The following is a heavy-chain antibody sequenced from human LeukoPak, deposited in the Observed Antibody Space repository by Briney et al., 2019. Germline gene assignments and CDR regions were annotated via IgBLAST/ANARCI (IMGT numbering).Heavy chain of an antibody. CDR2: ISYDGSNK. Sequence: GGSLRLSCAASGFTFSSYGMHWVRQAPGEGLEWVAVISYDGSNKYYADSVKGRFTISRDNAKNSLYLQMNSLRAEDTAVYYCAELGITMIGGVWGKGTTVTISS. J-gene: IGHJ6*04. CDR1: GFTFSSYG. CDR3: AELGITMIGGV. D-gene: IGHD3-10*02. V-gene: IGHV3-30*18.